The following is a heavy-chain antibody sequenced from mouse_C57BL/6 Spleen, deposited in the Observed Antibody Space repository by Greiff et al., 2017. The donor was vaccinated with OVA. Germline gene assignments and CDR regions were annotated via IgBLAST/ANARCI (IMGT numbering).Heavy chain of an antibody. CDR2: FHPYNDDT. Sequence: VKLQESGAELVKPGASVKMSCKASGYTFTTYPIEWMKQNHGKSLEWIGNFHPYNDDTKYNEKFKGKATLTVEKSSSTVYLELSRLTSDDSAVYYCARRGYGGNYGYYFDYWGQGTTLTVSA. CDR1: GYTFTTYP. D-gene: IGHD2-1*01. CDR3: ARRGYGGNYGYYFDY. J-gene: IGHJ2*01. V-gene: IGHV1-47*01.